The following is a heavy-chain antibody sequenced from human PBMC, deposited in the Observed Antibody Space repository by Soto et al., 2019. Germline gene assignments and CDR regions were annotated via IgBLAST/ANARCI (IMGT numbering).Heavy chain of an antibody. Sequence: QVQLVQSGAEVKKPGSSVKVSCKASGGTFSSYTISWVRQAPGQGLEWMGRIIPILGIANYAQKFQGRVTITADKSTSTAYMELSSLRSDDTAVYYCARDRANWEVDNYYYYGMDVWGQGTTVTVSS. J-gene: IGHJ6*02. CDR1: GGTFSSYT. D-gene: IGHD7-27*01. V-gene: IGHV1-69*08. CDR2: IIPILGIA. CDR3: ARDRANWEVDNYYYYGMDV.